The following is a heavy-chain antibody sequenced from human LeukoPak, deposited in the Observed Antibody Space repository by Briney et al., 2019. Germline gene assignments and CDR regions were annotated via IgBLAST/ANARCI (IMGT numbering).Heavy chain of an antibody. V-gene: IGHV3-15*01. CDR3: TTDLQH. J-gene: IGHJ1*01. CDR1: AFTFSNAW. CDR2: IYRATEGGAT. Sequence: DGSLRPSCAATAFTFSNAWMTWVRHTPARGLEWVGRIYRATEGGATNYTAPVKGRFTIARGDSKNMVFLQMNSLKTEDTGVYYCTTDLQHWGQGALVTVSS.